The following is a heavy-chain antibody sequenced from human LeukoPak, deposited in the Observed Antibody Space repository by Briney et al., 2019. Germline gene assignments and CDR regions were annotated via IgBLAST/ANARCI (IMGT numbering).Heavy chain of an antibody. CDR2: ISSNGGST. CDR3: VKSYYDILTGYSPLGGYFDY. J-gene: IGHJ4*02. Sequence: GGSLRLSCSASGFTFSSYAMHWVRQAAGKGLEYVAAISSNGGSTYYADSVKGRFTISRDNSKNTLYLQMSSLRAEDTAVYYCVKSYYDILTGYSPLGGYFDYWGQGTLVTVSS. CDR1: GFTFSSYA. V-gene: IGHV3-64D*06. D-gene: IGHD3-9*01.